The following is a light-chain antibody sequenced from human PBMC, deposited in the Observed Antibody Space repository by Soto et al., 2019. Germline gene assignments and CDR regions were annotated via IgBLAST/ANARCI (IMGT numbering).Light chain of an antibody. J-gene: IGLJ1*01. CDR2: EVS. CDR3: SSFTYSRTYV. Sequence: QSALTQPASVSGSPGQSITISCTGTSSDVGGYNYVSWYQQHPGKAPKRMIFEVSNRPSGVSIRFSGSRSGNTASLTISGLQAEDEADYYCSSFTYSRTYVFGTGTKVTVL. V-gene: IGLV2-14*01. CDR1: SSDVGGYNY.